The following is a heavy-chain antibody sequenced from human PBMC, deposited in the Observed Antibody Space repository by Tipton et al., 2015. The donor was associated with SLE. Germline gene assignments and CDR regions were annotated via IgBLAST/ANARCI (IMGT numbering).Heavy chain of an antibody. J-gene: IGHJ2*01. CDR3: ARSGHIVVVVLGYFDV. CDR2: IYHSGST. CDR1: GYSIRSGYY. V-gene: IGHV4-38-2*02. D-gene: IGHD2-21*01. Sequence: TLSLTCTVSGYSIRSGYYWGWIRQPPGKGLEWIGSIYHSGSTYYSPSLKSRVTISVDTSKNQFSLKLSSVTAADTAVYYCARSGHIVVVVLGYFDVWGRGPLVTVSS.